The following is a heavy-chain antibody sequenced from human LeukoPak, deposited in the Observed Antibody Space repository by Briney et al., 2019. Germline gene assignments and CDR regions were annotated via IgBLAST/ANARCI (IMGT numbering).Heavy chain of an antibody. CDR2: IYYSGST. J-gene: IGHJ4*02. CDR3: ARSYGSGSSAGY. CDR1: GGSISSSSYY. V-gene: IGHV4-39*01. Sequence: SEXXXXTCTVSGGSISSSSYYWGWIRQPPGKGLEWIGSIYYSGSTYYNPSLKSRVTISVDTSKNQFSLKLSSVTAADTAVYYCARSYGSGSSAGYWGQGTLVTVSS. D-gene: IGHD3-10*01.